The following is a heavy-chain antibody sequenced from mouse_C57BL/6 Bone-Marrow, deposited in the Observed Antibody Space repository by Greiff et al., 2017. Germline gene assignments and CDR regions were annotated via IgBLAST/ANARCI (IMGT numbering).Heavy chain of an antibody. CDR2: IHPSASDT. V-gene: IGHV1-74*01. CDR1: GYTFTSYW. CDR3: AIIRFAY. Sequence: QVQLQQPGAELVKPGASVKVSCKASGYTFTSYWMHWVKQRPGQGLEWIGRIHPSASDTNYNQKFKGKATLTVDKSSSTAYMQRSSLTSEDSAVYYCAIIRFAYWGQGTLVTVTA. J-gene: IGHJ3*01.